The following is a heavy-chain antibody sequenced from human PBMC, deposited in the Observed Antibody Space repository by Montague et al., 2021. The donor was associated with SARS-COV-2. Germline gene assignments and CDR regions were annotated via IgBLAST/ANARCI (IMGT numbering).Heavy chain of an antibody. J-gene: IGHJ6*02. CDR2: IYHSGST. CDR1: GGSISSSNW. V-gene: IGHV4-4*02. Sequence: SETLSLTCAVSGGSISSSNWWSWVRQPPGKGLEWIGEIYHSGSTNYNPSLKSRVTISVDKSKNQFSLKLSSVIAADTAVYYCARRPLGYYYYGMDVWGQGTTVTVSS. CDR3: ARRPLGYYYYGMDV.